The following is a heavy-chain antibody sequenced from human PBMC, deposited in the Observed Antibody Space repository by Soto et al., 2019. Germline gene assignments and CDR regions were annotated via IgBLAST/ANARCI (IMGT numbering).Heavy chain of an antibody. Sequence: QVQLVESGGGVVQPGRSLRLSCAASGFTFSSYGMHWVRQAPGKVLEWVAVISYDGSNKYYADSVKGRFTISRDKSKNTLYLQMNSLRAEDTAVYYCAKIGHYDFWRSSGMDVWGQGTTITVSS. CDR3: AKIGHYDFWRSSGMDV. J-gene: IGHJ6*02. V-gene: IGHV3-30*18. CDR2: ISYDGSNK. CDR1: GFTFSSYG. D-gene: IGHD3-3*01.